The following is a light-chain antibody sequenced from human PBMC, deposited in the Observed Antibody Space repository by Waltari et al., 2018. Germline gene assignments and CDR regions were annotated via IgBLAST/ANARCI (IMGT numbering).Light chain of an antibody. CDR1: SSDIGGYDY. CDR3: SSYAGSNNLV. V-gene: IGLV2-8*01. CDR2: EVN. J-gene: IGLJ2*01. Sequence: QSALTQPPSASGSPGQSVTISCTGTSSDIGGYDYVSWYQQHPGRAPKVIIQEVNERRSGVPDRFAGSKSGNTASLTVSGLQAEDEADYYCSSYAGSNNLVFGGGTKLTVL.